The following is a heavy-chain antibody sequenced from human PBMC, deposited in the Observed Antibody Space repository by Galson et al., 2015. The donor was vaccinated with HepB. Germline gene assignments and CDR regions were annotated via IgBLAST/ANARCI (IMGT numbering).Heavy chain of an antibody. CDR3: ARRSGKGFDY. V-gene: IGHV3-23*01. D-gene: IGHD3-10*01. CDR2: ISGSGDYT. Sequence: SLRLSCAASGFTFSSYAMNWVRQAPGKGLEWVSYISGSGDYTVYADSVKGRFTISRDSSNSTLFLQMNSLGVEDTAFYFCARRSGKGFDYWGQGTLVTVSS. CDR1: GFTFSSYA. J-gene: IGHJ4*02.